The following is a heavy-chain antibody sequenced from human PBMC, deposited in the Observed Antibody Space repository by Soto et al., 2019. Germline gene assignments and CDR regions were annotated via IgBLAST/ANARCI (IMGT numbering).Heavy chain of an antibody. J-gene: IGHJ2*01. D-gene: IGHD1-26*01. CDR2: ISWDGGST. CDR1: GFTFDDYA. V-gene: IGHV3-43D*03. CDR3: AKSGGSYYWYFDL. Sequence: GGSLRLSCAASGFTFDDYAMHWVRQAPGKGLEWVSLISWDGGSTYYAASVKGRFTISRDNSKNSLYLQMNSRRAEDTALYYCAKSGGSYYWYFDLWGRGTLVTVSS.